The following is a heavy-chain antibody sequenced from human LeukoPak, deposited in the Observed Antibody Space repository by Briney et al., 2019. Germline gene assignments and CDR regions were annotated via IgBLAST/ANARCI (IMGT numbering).Heavy chain of an antibody. CDR3: ARDRVDFDAFDI. Sequence: SETLSLTCTVSGGSISSSSYYWGWIRQPPGKGLEWIGSIYHSGSTNYNPSLKSRVTISVDKSKNQFSLKLSSVTAADTAVYYCARDRVDFDAFDIWGQGTMVTVSS. V-gene: IGHV4-39*07. CDR2: IYHSGST. CDR1: GGSISSSSYY. J-gene: IGHJ3*02. D-gene: IGHD5-12*01.